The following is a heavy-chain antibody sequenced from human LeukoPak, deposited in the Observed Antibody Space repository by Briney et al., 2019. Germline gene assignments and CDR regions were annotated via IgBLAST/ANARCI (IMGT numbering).Heavy chain of an antibody. CDR2: INPNSGGT. Sequence: ASVKVSCTASGYTFTGYYMHWVRQAPGQGLEWMGWINPNSGGTNYAQKFQGRVTMTRDTSISTAYMELSRLRSDDTAVYYCAREAILVTEFDPWGQGTLVTVSS. V-gene: IGHV1-2*02. CDR1: GYTFTGYY. CDR3: AREAILVTEFDP. J-gene: IGHJ5*02. D-gene: IGHD3-3*01.